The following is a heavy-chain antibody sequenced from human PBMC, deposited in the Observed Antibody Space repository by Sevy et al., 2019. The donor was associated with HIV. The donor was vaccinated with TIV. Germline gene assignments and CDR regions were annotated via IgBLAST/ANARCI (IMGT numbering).Heavy chain of an antibody. V-gene: IGHV4-59*08. Sequence: SETLSLTCTVSGGSISDYYWSWIRQPPGKGLEWIGYFYYGSGTTNYNPSLKSRVTISIDTSKNQFSLKVSSVTAADTAVYYCARQGATVKTLYAFHIGGKGTMVTVSS. D-gene: IGHD4-4*01. CDR3: ARQGATVKTLYAFHI. CDR1: GGSISDYY. J-gene: IGHJ3*02. CDR2: FYYGSGTT.